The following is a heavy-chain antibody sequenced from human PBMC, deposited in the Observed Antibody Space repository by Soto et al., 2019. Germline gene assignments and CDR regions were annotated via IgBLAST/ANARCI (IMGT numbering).Heavy chain of an antibody. V-gene: IGHV3-74*01. CDR2: INTDGSNT. CDR3: AREFCSGGNCYTYYFDP. J-gene: IGHJ5*02. CDR1: GLTFNRYW. D-gene: IGHD2-15*01. Sequence: GSLRLSCAASGLTFNRYWMHWVRHAPGKGLVWVSHINTDGSNTNYADSVKGRFTISRDNAKSTLFLQMNSLRDEDTAVYYCAREFCSGGNCYTYYFDPWGQGIPVT.